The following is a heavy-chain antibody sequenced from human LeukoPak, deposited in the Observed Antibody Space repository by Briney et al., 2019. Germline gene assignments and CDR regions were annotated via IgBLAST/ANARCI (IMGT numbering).Heavy chain of an antibody. CDR3: GRVTGAAHKDNWFDP. D-gene: IGHD6-25*01. J-gene: IGHJ5*02. CDR1: GDTFSSYA. V-gene: IGHV1-69*13. CDR2: IIPIFGTA. Sequence: ASVKVSCKASGDTFSSYAISWVRQAPGQGLEWMGGIIPIFGTANYAQKFQGRVTITADASTSTAYMELSSLRSEDTAVYYCGRVTGAAHKDNWFDPWGQGTLVTVSS.